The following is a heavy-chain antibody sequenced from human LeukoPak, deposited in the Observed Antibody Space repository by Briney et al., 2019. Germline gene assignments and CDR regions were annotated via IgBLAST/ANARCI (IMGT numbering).Heavy chain of an antibody. CDR3: AKDSRRIVNIVVVPAAIGAHAFDI. J-gene: IGHJ3*02. Sequence: GGSLRLSCAASEFSVGSNYMTWVRQAPGKGLEWVSLIYSGGSTYYADSVKGRFTISRDNSKNTLYLQMNSLRAEDTAVYYCAKDSRRIVNIVVVPAAIGAHAFDIWGQGTMVTVSS. V-gene: IGHV3-66*02. D-gene: IGHD2-2*01. CDR1: EFSVGSNY. CDR2: IYSGGST.